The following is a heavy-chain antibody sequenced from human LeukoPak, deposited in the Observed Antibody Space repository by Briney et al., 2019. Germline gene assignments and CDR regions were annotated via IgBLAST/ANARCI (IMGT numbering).Heavy chain of an antibody. CDR3: VRIGRDYGEYFYY. D-gene: IGHD4-17*01. J-gene: IGHJ4*02. CDR1: GFTFSTCW. V-gene: IGHV3-7*05. CDR2: IKPDGSEK. Sequence: PGGSLRLSCAASGFTFSTCWMSWVRQAPGKGLEWVANIKPDGSEKHYVDSVKGRFTISRDNAKKSMYLQMNSLRVEATAVYYCVRIGRDYGEYFYYWGQGTLVTVSS.